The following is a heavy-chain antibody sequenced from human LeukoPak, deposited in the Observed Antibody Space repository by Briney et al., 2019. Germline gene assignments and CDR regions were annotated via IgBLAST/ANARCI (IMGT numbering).Heavy chain of an antibody. J-gene: IGHJ4*02. V-gene: IGHV4-4*07. D-gene: IGHD5-12*01. CDR1: GGSISGYF. CDR2: IYSSGSN. CDR3: AREPTSGREPTSGRPLDY. Sequence: SETLSLACTVSGGSISGYFWSWIRQPAGKGLEWIGRIYSSGSNNYNPSLKSRVTMSLDTSKNHLSLNLSSVTAADTAVYYCAREPTSGREPTSGRPLDYWGQGTLVTVSS.